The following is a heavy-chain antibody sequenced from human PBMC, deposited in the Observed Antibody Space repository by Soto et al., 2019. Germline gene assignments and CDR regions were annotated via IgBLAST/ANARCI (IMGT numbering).Heavy chain of an antibody. CDR1: GFSFSNFW. V-gene: IGHV3-7*01. CDR2: IKHDGSDQ. J-gene: IGHJ4*02. Sequence: PGGSLRLSCAASGFSFSNFWMTWVRQVPGKGLEWVANIKHDGSDQNYVDSVKGRFTISRDNAKDSAFLQMSRLRAEDTAVYYCARYAGSFTRDIWGQGTLVTVSS. D-gene: IGHD3-10*01. CDR3: ARYAGSFTRDI.